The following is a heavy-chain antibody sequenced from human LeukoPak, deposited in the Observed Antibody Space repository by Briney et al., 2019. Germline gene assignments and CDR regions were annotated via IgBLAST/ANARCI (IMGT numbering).Heavy chain of an antibody. V-gene: IGHV3-49*03. CDR3: TRDSGWYLRNDAFDI. Sequence: GGSLRLSCTASGFTFGDYAMSWFRQAPGKGLEWVGFIRSKAYGGTTEYAASVKGRFTISRDDSKSIAYLQMNSLKTEDTAVYYCTRDSGWYLRNDAFDIWGQGTMVTVSS. CDR2: IRSKAYGGTT. D-gene: IGHD6-19*01. CDR1: GFTFGDYA. J-gene: IGHJ3*02.